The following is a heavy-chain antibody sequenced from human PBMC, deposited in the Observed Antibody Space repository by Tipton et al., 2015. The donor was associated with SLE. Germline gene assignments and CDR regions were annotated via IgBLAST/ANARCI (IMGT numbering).Heavy chain of an antibody. Sequence: TLSLTCTVSGGSISNYYWSWIRQPPGKRLEWIANIYYSGSTNYNPSLKSRVTISVDTSKNQFSLKLSSVTAADTAVYYCARDSPTVAGTFDSWGQGTLVFVSA. V-gene: IGHV4-59*12. D-gene: IGHD6-19*01. CDR1: GGSISNYY. CDR3: ARDSPTVAGTFDS. J-gene: IGHJ4*02. CDR2: IYYSGST.